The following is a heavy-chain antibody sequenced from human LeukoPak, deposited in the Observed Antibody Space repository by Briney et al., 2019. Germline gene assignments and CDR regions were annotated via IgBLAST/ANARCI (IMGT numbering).Heavy chain of an antibody. V-gene: IGHV4-4*02. J-gene: IGHJ5*02. CDR3: ARALNYDSSGYPGA. CDR1: GGSISSSNW. D-gene: IGHD3-22*01. Sequence: SETLSLTCAVSGGSISSSNWWSWVRQPPGKGLEWIGEIYHSGSTNYNPSLKSRVTISVDKSKNQVSLKLSSVTAADTAVYYRARALNYDSSGYPGAWGQGTLVTVSS. CDR2: IYHSGST.